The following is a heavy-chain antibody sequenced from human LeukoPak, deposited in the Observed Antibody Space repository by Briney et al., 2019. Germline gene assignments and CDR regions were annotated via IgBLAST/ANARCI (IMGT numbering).Heavy chain of an antibody. V-gene: IGHV4-34*01. CDR1: GGPFSGYY. D-gene: IGHD3-9*01. CDR3: ARGLGYDILTGYYLRGRWFDP. J-gene: IGHJ5*02. Sequence: SETLSLTCAVYGGPFSGYYWSWIRQPPGKGLGRIGEINHSGSTNYNPSLKSRVTISVDTSKNQFSLKLSSVTAADTAVYYCARGLGYDILTGYYLRGRWFDPWGQGTLVTVSS. CDR2: INHSGST.